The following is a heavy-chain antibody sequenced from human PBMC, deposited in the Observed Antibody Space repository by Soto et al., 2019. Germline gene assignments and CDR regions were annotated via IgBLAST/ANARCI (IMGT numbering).Heavy chain of an antibody. D-gene: IGHD3-10*02. CDR1: GGSMRSYY. Sequence: QVQLQESGPGLVKPSETLSLTCSVSGGSMRSYYWSWIRQPPGKGLEWIGYIYYNGITNYNPSLMCRFTISVDTSKNQFSLKLRSVTAADTAMYYCARGIMFGYWGHGTMVSVS. CDR3: ARGIMFGY. V-gene: IGHV4-59*01. J-gene: IGHJ1*01. CDR2: IYYNGIT.